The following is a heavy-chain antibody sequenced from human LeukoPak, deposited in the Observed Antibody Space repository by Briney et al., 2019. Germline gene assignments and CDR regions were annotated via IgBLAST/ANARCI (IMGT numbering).Heavy chain of an antibody. CDR1: GYTFTSYY. Sequence: ASVKVSCKASGYTFTSYYMHWVRQAPGQGLEWMGIINPSGGSTSYAQKFQGRVTMTRDTSTSTVYMELSSLRSEDTAVYYCAATATLGFWFDPWGQGTLVTVSS. V-gene: IGHV1-46*01. J-gene: IGHJ5*02. CDR3: AATATLGFWFDP. D-gene: IGHD2-15*01. CDR2: INPSGGST.